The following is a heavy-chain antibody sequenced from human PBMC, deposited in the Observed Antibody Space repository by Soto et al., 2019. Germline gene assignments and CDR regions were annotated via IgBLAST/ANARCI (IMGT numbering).Heavy chain of an antibody. CDR2: IYYSGST. D-gene: IGHD6-19*01. CDR3: ARDYVAGTNWFDP. J-gene: IGHJ5*02. CDR1: GGSISSGGYY. V-gene: IGHV4-31*03. Sequence: QVQLQESGPGLVKPSQTLSLTCTVSGGSISSGGYYWSWIRQHPGKGLEWIGYIYYSGSTYYNPSLKSRVTISVDTSKNQFSLELSSVTAADTAVYYCARDYVAGTNWFDPWGQGTLVTVSS.